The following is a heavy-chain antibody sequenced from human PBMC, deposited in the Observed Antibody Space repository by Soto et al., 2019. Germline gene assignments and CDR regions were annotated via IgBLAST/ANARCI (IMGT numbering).Heavy chain of an antibody. Sequence: SETLSLTCAVYGGSFSGYCWSWIRQPPGKGLEWIGEVDHSGSTNYNPSLKSRVTISVDKSKNQFPLKLSSVTAADTAVYYCARARKEYSSSWYVDWGQGTLVTVSS. CDR3: ARARKEYSSSWYVD. V-gene: IGHV4-34*01. J-gene: IGHJ4*02. CDR2: VDHSGST. D-gene: IGHD6-13*01. CDR1: GGSFSGYC.